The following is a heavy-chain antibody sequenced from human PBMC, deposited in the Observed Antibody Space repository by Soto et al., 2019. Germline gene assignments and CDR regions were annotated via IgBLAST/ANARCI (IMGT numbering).Heavy chain of an antibody. CDR3: AKTRLYDNNDYHRDGFDV. CDR2: ISGDGSAT. D-gene: IGHD5-12*01. V-gene: IGHV3-23*01. CDR1: GFRFWTYS. J-gene: IGHJ3*01. Sequence: EVKLLESGGGLVQPGESLRLSCAASGFRFWTYSMSWVRQSPGKGLEWVSGISGDGSATSYADSLKGRFTVSRDNSKDTLFLPMNTLRVEDTAVYYCAKTRLYDNNDYHRDGFDVWGPGTAVTVS.